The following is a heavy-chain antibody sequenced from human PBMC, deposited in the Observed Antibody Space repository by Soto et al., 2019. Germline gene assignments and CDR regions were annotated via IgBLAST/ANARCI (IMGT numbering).Heavy chain of an antibody. V-gene: IGHV3-23*01. CDR3: AKLFSSGTYRH. Sequence: GGSLRLSCAASGFTFSSYAMSWVRQAPGKGLEWVTAISGSGGSTYYADSVKGRFTISRDNSKNTLYLQMNSLRAEDTAVYYCAKLFSSGTYRHWGQGTLVTVSS. D-gene: IGHD3-22*01. CDR1: GFTFSSYA. CDR2: ISGSGGST. J-gene: IGHJ4*02.